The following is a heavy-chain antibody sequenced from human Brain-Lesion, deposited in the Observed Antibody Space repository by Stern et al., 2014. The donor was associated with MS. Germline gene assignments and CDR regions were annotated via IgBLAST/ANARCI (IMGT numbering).Heavy chain of an antibody. J-gene: IGHJ6*02. V-gene: IGHV1-2*02. CDR3: ARDQRGITIFGVVTDYYYLGMDV. CDR2: INPNTGGP. Sequence: VQLVESGAEVKKPGASVKVSCKTSGYIFTGYYIHWVRQAPGQGLEWMAWINPNTGGPKYSPQFQGRVTMSRDTSISTAYVELSSLTSDDTAVYYCARDQRGITIFGVVTDYYYLGMDVWGQGTTVTVSS. CDR1: GYIFTGYY. D-gene: IGHD3-3*01.